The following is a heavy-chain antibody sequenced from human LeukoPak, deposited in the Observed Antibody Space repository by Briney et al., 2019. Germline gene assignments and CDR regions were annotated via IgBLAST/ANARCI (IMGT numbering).Heavy chain of an antibody. CDR3: ARATIGNRHVDY. Sequence: ASVKVSCKASGFTFTNYNLHWVRQAPGQRLEWMGTINPSGGSTTYAQKFQGRLTMTRDMSTTTVYMELNSLRSEDTAVYYCARATIGNRHVDYWGQGTLVTVSS. V-gene: IGHV1-46*01. CDR1: GFTFTNYN. CDR2: INPSGGST. D-gene: IGHD3-9*01. J-gene: IGHJ4*02.